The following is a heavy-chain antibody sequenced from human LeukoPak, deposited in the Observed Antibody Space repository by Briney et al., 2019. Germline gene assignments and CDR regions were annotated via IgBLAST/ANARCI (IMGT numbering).Heavy chain of an antibody. J-gene: IGHJ4*02. CDR1: GGSISSYY. V-gene: IGHV4-59*08. CDR2: IYYSGST. CDR3: AKSGGYGIIDY. D-gene: IGHD1-26*01. Sequence: PSETLSLTCTVSGGSISSYYWSWIRQPPGKGLEWIGYIYYSGSTNYNPSLKSRVTISVDTSKNQFSLRLSSVTAADTAMYYCAKSGGYGIIDYWGQGTLVTVSS.